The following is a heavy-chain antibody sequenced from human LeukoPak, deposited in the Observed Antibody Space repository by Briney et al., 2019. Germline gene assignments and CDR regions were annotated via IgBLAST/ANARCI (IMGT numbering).Heavy chain of an antibody. V-gene: IGHV3-53*01. CDR2: IYSGGST. Sequence: PGGSLRLSCAASGLTFSSHWMRWVRQAPGKGLEWVSIIYSGGSTYYADSVKGRFTISGDNSKNTLYLQMNSLSAEDTAVYYCARLSYSGSYYFFDYWGQGALVSVSS. D-gene: IGHD1-26*01. CDR3: ARLSYSGSYYFFDY. CDR1: GLTFSSHW. J-gene: IGHJ4*02.